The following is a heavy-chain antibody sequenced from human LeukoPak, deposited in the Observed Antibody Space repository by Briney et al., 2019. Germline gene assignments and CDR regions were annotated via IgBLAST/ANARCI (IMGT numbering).Heavy chain of an antibody. CDR2: TYYRSKWYN. V-gene: IGHV6-1*01. Sequence: SQTLSLTCALSGDSVSSNSAAWNWIRQSPSRGLEWLGRTYYRSKWYNDYAVSVKSRITINPDTSKNQFPLQLNSVTPEDTAVYYCARSSSWTPLWYYGMDVWGQGTTVTVSS. D-gene: IGHD6-13*01. CDR1: GDSVSSNSAA. J-gene: IGHJ6*02. CDR3: ARSSSWTPLWYYGMDV.